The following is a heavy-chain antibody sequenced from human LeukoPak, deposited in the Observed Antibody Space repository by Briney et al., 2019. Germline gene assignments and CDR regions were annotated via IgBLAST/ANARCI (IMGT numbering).Heavy chain of an antibody. CDR2: IDPSGGST. D-gene: IGHD3-9*01. J-gene: IGHJ6*03. CDR3: ARTAYYDILTGYYNYYYYYYMDV. V-gene: IGHV1-46*01. Sequence: ASVKVSCKTSGYTFTSYYMHWVRQAPGQGPEWVGMIDPSGGSTTYAQKFQGRVTMTRNTSISTAYMELSSLRSEDTAVYYCARTAYYDILTGYYNYYYYYYMDVWGKGTTVTISS. CDR1: GYTFTSYY.